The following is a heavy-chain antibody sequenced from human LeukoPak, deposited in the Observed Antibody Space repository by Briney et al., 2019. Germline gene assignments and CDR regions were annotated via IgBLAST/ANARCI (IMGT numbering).Heavy chain of an antibody. D-gene: IGHD2-15*01. CDR3: ALGYCGGGSCYAREYFQH. V-gene: IGHV4-39*07. CDR2: MYYSGGT. Sequence: SETLSLTCTVSGGSISSSSHYWGWIRQPPGKGLEWIGSMYYSGGTYYNPSLKSRVTISVDTSKNQFSLRLSSVTAADTAVYYCALGYCGGGSCYAREYFQHWGQGTLVTVSS. CDR1: GGSISSSSHY. J-gene: IGHJ1*01.